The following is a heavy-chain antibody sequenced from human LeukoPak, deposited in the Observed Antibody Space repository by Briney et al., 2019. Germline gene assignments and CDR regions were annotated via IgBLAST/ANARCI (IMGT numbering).Heavy chain of an antibody. D-gene: IGHD3-9*01. Sequence: SVKVSCKASGGTFSSYAISWVRQAPGQGLEWMGGIIPIFGTANYAQKFQGRVTITADESTSTAYIELSSLRSEDTAVYYCARAEGIRYPGAFDIWGQGTMVTVSS. V-gene: IGHV1-69*13. CDR3: ARAEGIRYPGAFDI. CDR1: GGTFSSYA. J-gene: IGHJ3*02. CDR2: IIPIFGTA.